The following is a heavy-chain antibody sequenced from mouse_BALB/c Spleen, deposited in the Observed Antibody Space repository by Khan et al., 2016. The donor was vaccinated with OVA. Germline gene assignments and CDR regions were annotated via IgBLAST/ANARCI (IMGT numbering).Heavy chain of an antibody. CDR3: ARINA. CDR1: GFTIKDTY. V-gene: IGHV14-3*02. CDR2: IDPANGNT. Sequence: VQLKQSGAELVKPGASVKLSCTASGFTIKDTYMNWVKQSPEKGLEWIGRIDPANGNTKYDPKFQGQVTITADTSSSTAYLQLSNLTSEDTAVYCCARINAWGQGTTLTVSS. J-gene: IGHJ2*01.